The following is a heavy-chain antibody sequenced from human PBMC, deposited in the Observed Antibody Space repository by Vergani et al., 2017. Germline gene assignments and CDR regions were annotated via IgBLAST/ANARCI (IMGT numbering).Heavy chain of an antibody. Sequence: EVQLVESGGGLVQPGGSLRLSCAASGFTFSSYSMNWVRQAPGKGLEWVSYISSTSSTIYYADSVKGRFTISRDNTKNSLYVQMNSLRAEDTAVYYCAIDRYDSSSYYRDCWGQGTLVTVSS. CDR3: AIDRYDSSSYYRDC. D-gene: IGHD3-22*01. CDR1: GFTFSSYS. V-gene: IGHV3-48*01. J-gene: IGHJ4*02. CDR2: ISSTSSTI.